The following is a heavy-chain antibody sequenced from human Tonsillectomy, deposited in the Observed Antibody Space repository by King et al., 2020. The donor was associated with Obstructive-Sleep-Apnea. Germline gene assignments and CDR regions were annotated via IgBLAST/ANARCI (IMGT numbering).Heavy chain of an antibody. CDR3: VRNDFGDY. CDR2: ISYDASNK. CDR1: GFSFSSYP. D-gene: IGHD3/OR15-3a*01. Sequence: VQLVESGGGVVQPGRSLRLSCAASGFSFSSYPMHWVRQAPGKGLEWVAVISYDASNKYCADSVKGRFTISRDNSKNTLYLQINSLRPDDTAVFYCVRNDFGDYWGQGTLVTVSS. V-gene: IGHV3-30*04. J-gene: IGHJ4*02.